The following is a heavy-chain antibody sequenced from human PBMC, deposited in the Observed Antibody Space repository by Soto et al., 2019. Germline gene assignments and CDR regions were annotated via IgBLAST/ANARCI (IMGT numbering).Heavy chain of an antibody. CDR1: GGSFSGYY. V-gene: IGHV4-34*01. J-gene: IGHJ6*02. D-gene: IGHD3-9*01. Sequence: QVQLQQWGAGLLKPSETLSLTCAVYGGSFSGYYWSWIRQPPGKGLEWIGEINHSGSTNYNPSLKSRATISVDTSKNQVSLKLSSVTAAVTAVYYCARGRHILTGYYRDLNYGMDVWGQGTTVTVSS. CDR3: ARGRHILTGYYRDLNYGMDV. CDR2: INHSGST.